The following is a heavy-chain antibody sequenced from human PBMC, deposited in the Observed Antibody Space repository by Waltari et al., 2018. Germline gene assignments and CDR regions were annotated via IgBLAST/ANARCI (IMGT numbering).Heavy chain of an antibody. CDR3: ARGDSSLYYIDY. J-gene: IGHJ4*02. D-gene: IGHD6-13*01. CDR1: GFPFSYYR. Sequence: EVQLVESGGGLVLPGGSLRLSCEASGFPFSYYRMNWVRQAPGKGLEWVSDISSTSSTIYYAESVKGRFTISRDNAKNSLFLQMNSLRAEDTGVYFCARGDSSLYYIDYWGQGTLVTVSS. V-gene: IGHV3-48*01. CDR2: ISSTSSTI.